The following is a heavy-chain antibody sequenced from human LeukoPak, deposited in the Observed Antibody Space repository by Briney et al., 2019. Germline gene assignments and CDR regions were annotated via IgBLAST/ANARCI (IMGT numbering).Heavy chain of an antibody. Sequence: SVKFFYNASGHTFSIYAISWVRQARGQALEWMGEMIPIFGTANYAQKFQGRVTITADESTSTADMELSSLRSEDTAVYYCANQDGSGPKPYYYYGMDVWGQGTTVTVSS. CDR3: ANQDGSGPKPYYYYGMDV. J-gene: IGHJ6*02. V-gene: IGHV1-69*13. CDR1: GHTFSIYA. CDR2: MIPIFGTA. D-gene: IGHD3-10*01.